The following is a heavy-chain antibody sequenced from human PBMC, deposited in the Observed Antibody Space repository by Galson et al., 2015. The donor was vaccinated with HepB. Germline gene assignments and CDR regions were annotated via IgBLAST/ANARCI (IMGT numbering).Heavy chain of an antibody. Sequence: SLRLSCAASGFTFSSYAMSWVRQAPGKGLEWVAVISYDGSKKYYTDSVKGRFTISRDNSKNTLYLQMNSLRTEDTAVYYCAKDLVGSGIYWYFELWGRGTLVTVSS. CDR3: AKDLVGSGIYWYFEL. CDR2: ISYDGSKK. CDR1: GFTFSSYA. J-gene: IGHJ2*01. D-gene: IGHD6-19*01. V-gene: IGHV3-30*18.